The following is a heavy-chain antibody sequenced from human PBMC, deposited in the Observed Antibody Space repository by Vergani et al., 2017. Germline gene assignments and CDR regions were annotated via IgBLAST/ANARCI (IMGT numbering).Heavy chain of an antibody. CDR2: IYSGGSP. D-gene: IGHD4-17*01. J-gene: IGHJ6*02. CDR1: GFTVSSNY. Sequence: EVQLVESGGGLVQPGGSLRLSCAASGFTVSSNYMSWVRQAPGKGLEWVSVIYSGGSPYYADSVKGRFTISRDNSKNTLYLQMNSLRAEDTAVYYCARDLGTYGRDGMDVWGQGTTVTVSS. CDR3: ARDLGTYGRDGMDV. V-gene: IGHV3-66*02.